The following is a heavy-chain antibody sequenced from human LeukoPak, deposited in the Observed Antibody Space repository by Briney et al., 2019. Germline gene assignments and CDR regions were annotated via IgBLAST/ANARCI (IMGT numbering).Heavy chain of an antibody. CDR2: ISAYNGST. CDR1: GYTFTSYG. J-gene: IGHJ6*02. V-gene: IGHV1-18*01. D-gene: IGHD6-19*01. CDR3: ARDLLAVAGTGPGTTYYYYGMDV. Sequence: GASVKVSCKASGYTFTSYGISWVRQAPGQGLEWMGWISAYNGSTNYAQKLQGRVTMTTDTSTSTAYMELRSLRSDDTAVYYCARDLLAVAGTGPGTTYYYYGMDVWGQGTTVTVSS.